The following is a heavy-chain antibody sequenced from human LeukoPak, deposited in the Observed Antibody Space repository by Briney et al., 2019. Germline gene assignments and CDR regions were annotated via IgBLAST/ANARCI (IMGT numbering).Heavy chain of an antibody. Sequence: SETLSLTCTVSGGSTSSYYWSWIRQPPGKGLEWIGYIYYSGSTNYNPSLKSRVTISVDTSKNQFSLKLSSVTAADTAVYYCASQPATYGDPLYYVYWGQGTLVTVSS. CDR2: IYYSGST. CDR1: GGSTSSYY. CDR3: ASQPATYGDPLYYVY. V-gene: IGHV4-59*08. J-gene: IGHJ4*02. D-gene: IGHD4-17*01.